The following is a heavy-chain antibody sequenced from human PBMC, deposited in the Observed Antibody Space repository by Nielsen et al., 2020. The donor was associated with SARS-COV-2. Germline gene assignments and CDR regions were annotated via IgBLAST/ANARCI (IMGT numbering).Heavy chain of an antibody. Sequence: ASVKVSCKASGYTFTDYYMHWVRQAPGQGLEWMGWINPHSGGTNYAQKFQGRVRMTRDTSINTAYMELSGLRSEDTAVYYCAREGPYCSGGSCYSPYYYYGMDVWGQGTTVTVSS. V-gene: IGHV1-2*02. CDR3: AREGPYCSGGSCYSPYYYYGMDV. D-gene: IGHD2-15*01. CDR2: INPHSGGT. J-gene: IGHJ6*02. CDR1: GYTFTDYY.